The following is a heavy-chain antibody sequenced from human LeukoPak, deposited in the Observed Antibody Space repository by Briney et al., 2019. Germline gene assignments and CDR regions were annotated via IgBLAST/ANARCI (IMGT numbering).Heavy chain of an antibody. Sequence: SGPTLVKPTQTLTLTCSFSGFSFSTTGVGVGWIRQPPGKALDWLALIYWDNDKYYNPSMKNRLSITKDTSKNQVVLTLTNLDPLDTATYYRAHSRNFPLVAGPLEYWGQGTLVTVSS. D-gene: IGHD3-3*01. J-gene: IGHJ4*02. CDR1: GFSFSTTGVG. CDR2: IYWDNDK. V-gene: IGHV2-5*02. CDR3: AHSRNFPLVAGPLEY.